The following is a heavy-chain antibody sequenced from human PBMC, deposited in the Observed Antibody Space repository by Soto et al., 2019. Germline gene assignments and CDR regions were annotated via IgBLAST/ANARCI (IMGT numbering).Heavy chain of an antibody. Sequence: PGGSLRLSCAASGFTFSSYGMHWVRQAPGKGLEWVAVIWYDGSNKYYADSVKGRFTISRDNSKNTLYLQMNSLRAEDTAVYYCARRRRTTVYYGMDVWGQGTTVT. V-gene: IGHV3-33*01. D-gene: IGHD1-1*01. CDR1: GFTFSSYG. CDR2: IWYDGSNK. J-gene: IGHJ6*02. CDR3: ARRRRTTVYYGMDV.